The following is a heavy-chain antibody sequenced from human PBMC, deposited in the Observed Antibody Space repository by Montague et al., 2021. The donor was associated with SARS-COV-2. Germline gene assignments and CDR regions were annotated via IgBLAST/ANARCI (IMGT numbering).Heavy chain of an antibody. V-gene: IGHV4-34*01. CDR1: GGSFSSYY. Sequence: SETLSLTCAVSGGSFSSYYWSWFLHPPGKGLLWIGEINHRGGTTYSPPLLSRRTILADTSKNKLSLQQSSVTAADTAAYYCARGTKRVFTYDYDSSGYASDYWGQGTLVTVSS. J-gene: IGHJ4*02. CDR3: ARGTKRVFTYDYDSSGYASDY. CDR2: INHRGGT. D-gene: IGHD3-22*01.